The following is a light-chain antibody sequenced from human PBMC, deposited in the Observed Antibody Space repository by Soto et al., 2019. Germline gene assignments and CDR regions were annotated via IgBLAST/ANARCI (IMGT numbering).Light chain of an antibody. J-gene: IGKJ1*01. Sequence: DIQMTQSPSTLSASVGDRVTITCRASQSVSNSLAWYQQKPGKAPHLLIYKASTLESGVPSTFSGSGSGTEFTLTISSLQPDDFATYYCQQYNSYSWTFGQGTKVVIK. CDR3: QQYNSYSWT. CDR2: KAS. CDR1: QSVSNS. V-gene: IGKV1-5*03.